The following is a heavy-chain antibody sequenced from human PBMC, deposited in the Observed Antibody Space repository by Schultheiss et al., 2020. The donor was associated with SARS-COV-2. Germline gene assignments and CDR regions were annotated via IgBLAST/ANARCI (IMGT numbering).Heavy chain of an antibody. J-gene: IGHJ6*03. CDR2: IIPMFGRA. D-gene: IGHD1-26*01. V-gene: IGHV1-69*13. Sequence: SVKVSCKASGGTFSRSAISWVRQAPGQGLEWMGGIIPMFGRANYAQNFQGRVTITADESTSTAYMELSSLRYEDTAVYYCARVEVGNEDYYYYMDVWGKGTTVTVSS. CDR3: ARVEVGNEDYYYYMDV. CDR1: GGTFSRSA.